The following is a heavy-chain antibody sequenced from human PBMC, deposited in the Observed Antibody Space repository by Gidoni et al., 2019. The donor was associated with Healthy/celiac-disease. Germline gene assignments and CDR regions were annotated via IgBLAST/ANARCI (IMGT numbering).Heavy chain of an antibody. D-gene: IGHD3-22*01. J-gene: IGHJ5*02. CDR3: APSQYHYYDSSGYSIWFAP. V-gene: IGHV1-69*06. CDR1: GGTCSSSA. Sequence: QVQLVQAGAEVKKPGASVKVSCKAAGGTCSSSALSWVQQAPGQGPEWMGGINPIFGTANYSQKFQGRVTITAAKSPSSAYMELSGLSSEYTAVCYCAPSQYHYYDSSGYSIWFAPWGQGTLVTVSS. CDR2: INPIFGTA.